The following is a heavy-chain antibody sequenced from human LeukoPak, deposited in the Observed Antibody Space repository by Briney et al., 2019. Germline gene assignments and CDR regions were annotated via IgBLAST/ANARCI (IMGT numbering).Heavy chain of an antibody. CDR2: INHSGST. D-gene: IGHD3-9*01. CDR3: ARALRGYFDY. J-gene: IGHJ4*02. Sequence: PSETLSLTCAVYGGSFSGYYWSWIRQPPGKGLEWIGEINHSGSTNYNPSLKSRATISVDTSKNQFSLKLSSVAAADTAVYYCARALRGYFDYWGQGTLVTVSS. CDR1: GGSFSGYY. V-gene: IGHV4-34*01.